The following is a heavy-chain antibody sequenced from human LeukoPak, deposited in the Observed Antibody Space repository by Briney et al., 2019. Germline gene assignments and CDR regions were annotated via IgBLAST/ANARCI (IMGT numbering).Heavy chain of an antibody. CDR2: ISGSGGST. Sequence: PGGSLRLSCAASGFTFSSYAMSWVRRAPGKGLEWVSAISGSGGSTYYADSVKGRFTISRDNARNTLYLEMNSLRVEDTAVYFCARDISRTMGVWGQGTTVTV. D-gene: IGHD2/OR15-2a*01. CDR3: ARDISRTMGV. J-gene: IGHJ6*02. V-gene: IGHV3-23*01. CDR1: GFTFSSYA.